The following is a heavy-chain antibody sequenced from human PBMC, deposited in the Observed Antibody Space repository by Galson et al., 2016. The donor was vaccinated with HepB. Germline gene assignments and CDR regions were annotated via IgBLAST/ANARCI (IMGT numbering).Heavy chain of an antibody. CDR2: IFPHNSRT. Sequence: QSGAEVKKPGESLKLSCQVSGYNFNIDWIGWVRQMPGKGLEWMGLIFPHNSRTMYNPSFQGQVSISVDKSVSTAYLQWNSLKAADTATYFCVRQNREGHFDLWGQGTLVIVSS. J-gene: IGHJ4*02. CDR1: GYNFNIDW. V-gene: IGHV5-51*01. CDR3: VRQNREGHFDL.